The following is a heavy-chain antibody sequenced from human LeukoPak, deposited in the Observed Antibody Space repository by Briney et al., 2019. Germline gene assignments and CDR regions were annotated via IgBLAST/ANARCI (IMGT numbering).Heavy chain of an antibody. CDR1: GITLSNYG. Sequence: PGGSLRLSCGVSGITLSNYGMSWVRQAPGKGLEWVSYISSSGSTKYYADSVKGRYTISRDNAKNSLYLQMNSLRAEDTAVYYCATCGRFGYTYYFDYWGQGTLVNVSS. V-gene: IGHV3-48*01. CDR2: ISSSGSTK. J-gene: IGHJ4*02. CDR3: ATCGRFGYTYYFDY. D-gene: IGHD3-10*01.